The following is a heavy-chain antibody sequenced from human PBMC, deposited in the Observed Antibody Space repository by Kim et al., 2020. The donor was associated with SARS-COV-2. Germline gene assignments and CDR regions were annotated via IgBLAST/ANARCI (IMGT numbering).Heavy chain of an antibody. CDR3: ARAPGLAAAGSFDY. CDR1: GFTFSSYW. Sequence: GGSLRLSCAASGFTFSSYWMSWVRQAPGKGLEWVANIKQDGSEKYYVDSVKGRFTISRDNAKNSLYLQMNSLRAEDTAVYYCARAPGLAAAGSFDYWGQGTLVTVSS. V-gene: IGHV3-7*03. CDR2: IKQDGSEK. D-gene: IGHD6-13*01. J-gene: IGHJ4*02.